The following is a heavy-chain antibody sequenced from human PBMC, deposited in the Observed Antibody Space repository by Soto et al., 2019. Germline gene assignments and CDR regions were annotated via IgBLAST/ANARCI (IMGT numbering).Heavy chain of an antibody. D-gene: IGHD3-16*01. CDR3: AHRLLGNNWFAS. CDR2: IYWDDDK. J-gene: IGHJ5*01. V-gene: IGHV2-5*02. CDR1: GFSLITSGLG. Sequence: QITLQKSGPTMVKATQTLTLTCTFPGFSLITSGLGLGWIRQPPGKALEWLAHIYWDDDKRSSPSLKSTLTIQKDTSKSQGVLTMTTMVPVDTATYSCAHRLLGNNWFASWGQGTMVTVSS.